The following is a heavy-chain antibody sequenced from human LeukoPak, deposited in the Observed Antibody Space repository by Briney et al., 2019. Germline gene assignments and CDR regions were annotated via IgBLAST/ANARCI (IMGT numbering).Heavy chain of an antibody. CDR1: GYTFTSFD. CDR3: AREFRAVAPTHGDDH. CDR2: MDPNSGNT. V-gene: IGHV1-8*01. D-gene: IGHD5-24*01. J-gene: IGHJ4*02. Sequence: ASVKVSCKASGYTFTSFDINWVRQATGQGLEWMGWMDPNSGNTGYAQKFQGRITMTRNTSINTAYMEPSSLRSEDTAMYYCAREFRAVAPTHGDDHWGQGTLVTVSS.